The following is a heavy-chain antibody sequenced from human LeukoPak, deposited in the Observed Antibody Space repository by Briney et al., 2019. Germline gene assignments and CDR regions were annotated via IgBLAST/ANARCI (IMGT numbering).Heavy chain of an antibody. CDR2: MNPNSGNT. V-gene: IGHV1-8*01. CDR3: ATYYYDSSGYYYEAFDI. D-gene: IGHD3-22*01. Sequence: ASVKVSCKASGYTFTSYDIDWVRQATGQGLEWMGWMNPNSGNTGYAQKFQGRVTMTRNTSRSTAYMELSSLRSEDTAVYYCATYYYDSSGYYYEAFDIWGQGTMVTVSS. J-gene: IGHJ3*02. CDR1: GYTFTSYD.